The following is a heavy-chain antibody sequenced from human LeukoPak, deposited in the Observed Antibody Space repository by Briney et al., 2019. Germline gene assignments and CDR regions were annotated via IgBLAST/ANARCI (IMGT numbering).Heavy chain of an antibody. V-gene: IGHV1-69*05. J-gene: IGHJ5*02. CDR1: GGTFSSYA. Sequence: SVKVSCKASGGTFSSYAISWVRQAPGQGLEWMGRIIPIFGTANYAQKSQGRVTITTDESTSTAYMELSSLRSDDTAVYYCARGIFCSSTSCYGGWFDPWGQGTLVTVSS. CDR2: IIPIFGTA. D-gene: IGHD2-2*01. CDR3: ARGIFCSSTSCYGGWFDP.